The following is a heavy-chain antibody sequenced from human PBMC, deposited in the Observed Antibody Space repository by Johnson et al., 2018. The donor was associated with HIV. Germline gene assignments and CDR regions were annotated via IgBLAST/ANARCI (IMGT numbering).Heavy chain of an antibody. V-gene: IGHV3-30*03. D-gene: IGHD2-2*02. J-gene: IGHJ3*02. CDR2: ISYDGTNQ. Sequence: QVQLVESGGGVVQSGRSLRLSCAASGFAFSRFAMHWVRQVPDKGLEWVAVISYDGTNQYHADSVKGRFTISRDNAKNTLYLQMDSLGAEDTAVYYCARGGCSSTSCYIPDAFDIWGPGTVVTVSS. CDR1: GFAFSRFA. CDR3: ARGGCSSTSCYIPDAFDI.